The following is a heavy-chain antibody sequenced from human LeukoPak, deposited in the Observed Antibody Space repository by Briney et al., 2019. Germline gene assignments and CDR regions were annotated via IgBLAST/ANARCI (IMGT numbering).Heavy chain of an antibody. CDR1: GGTFSSYA. CDR3: ARDLWSNYYGSGSRYSGDY. Sequence: SVKVSCKASGGTFSSYAISWVRQAPGQGLEWMGGIIPIFGTANYAQKFQGRVTITADESTSTAYMELSSLRSEDTAVYYCARDLWSNYYGSGSRYSGDYWGQGTLVTVSS. J-gene: IGHJ4*02. V-gene: IGHV1-69*01. CDR2: IIPIFGTA. D-gene: IGHD3-10*01.